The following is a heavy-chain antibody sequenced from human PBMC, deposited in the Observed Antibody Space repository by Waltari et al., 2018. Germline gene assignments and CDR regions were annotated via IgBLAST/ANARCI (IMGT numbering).Heavy chain of an antibody. J-gene: IGHJ5*02. CDR1: GYTFTSYA. CDR2: INTNTGNP. D-gene: IGHD3-10*01. CDR3: ATIRVVWFGELLPFDP. V-gene: IGHV7-4-1*02. Sequence: QVQLVQSGSELKKPGASVKVSCKSSGYTFTSYALNLVRLAPGQGLEWMGWINTNTGNPTYAQGFTGRFVFSLDTSGSTASLQISSLKAEDTAVYYCATIRVVWFGELLPFDPWGQGTLVTVSS.